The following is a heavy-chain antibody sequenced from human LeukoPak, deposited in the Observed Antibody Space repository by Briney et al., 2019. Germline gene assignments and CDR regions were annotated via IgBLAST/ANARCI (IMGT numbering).Heavy chain of an antibody. V-gene: IGHV4-38-2*02. CDR1: GYSISSGYY. J-gene: IGHJ4*02. CDR3: ARDFPDRSGWYEGGGDY. CDR2: IYHSGST. Sequence: PSETPSLTCTVSGYSISSGYYWGWIRQPPGKGLEWIGSIYHSGSTYYNPSLKSRVTISVDTSKNQFSLKLSSVTAADTAVYYCARDFPDRSGWYEGGGDYWGQGTLVTVSS. D-gene: IGHD6-19*01.